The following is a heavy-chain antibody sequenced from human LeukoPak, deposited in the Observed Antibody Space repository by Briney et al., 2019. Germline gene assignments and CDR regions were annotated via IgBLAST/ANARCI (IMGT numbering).Heavy chain of an antibody. CDR2: IYYSGST. V-gene: IGHV4-59*01. CDR1: GGSTSSYY. CDR3: ARQNVGPAKAYYYGMDV. D-gene: IGHD1-26*01. Sequence: PSETLSLTCTVSGGSTSSYYWSWIRQPPGKGLEWIGYIYYSGSTNYNPSLKSRVTISVDTSKNQFSLKLSSVTAADTAVYYCARQNVGPAKAYYYGMDVWGQGTTVTVSS. J-gene: IGHJ6*02.